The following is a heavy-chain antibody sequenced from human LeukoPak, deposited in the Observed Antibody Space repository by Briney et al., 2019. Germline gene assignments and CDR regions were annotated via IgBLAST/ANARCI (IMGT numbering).Heavy chain of an antibody. Sequence: ASVKVSCKASGYTFTGYYMHWVRQAPGQGLEWMGWINPDSGGTNYAQKFRGRVTMTRDTSISTAYMELSRLRSDDTAVYYCASLGYCSGGSCYGGPAFDIWGQGTMVTVSS. CDR3: ASLGYCSGGSCYGGPAFDI. V-gene: IGHV1-2*02. CDR2: INPDSGGT. J-gene: IGHJ3*02. CDR1: GYTFTGYY. D-gene: IGHD2-15*01.